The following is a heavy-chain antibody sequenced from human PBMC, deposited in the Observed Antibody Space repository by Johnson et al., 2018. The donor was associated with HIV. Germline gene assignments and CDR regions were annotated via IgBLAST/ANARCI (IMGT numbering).Heavy chain of an antibody. CDR1: GFSVSSSF. CDR2: INQDGREM. Sequence: VQLVESGGVLVQPGGSLRLSCAAHGFSVSSSFMSWVRQAPGKGLEWVANINQDGREMYYADSVKGRFTISRDNSKNTLYLQMNSLRAEDTAVYYCARDSGGYEFGDDAFDIWGQGTMVTVSS. D-gene: IGHD3-10*01. J-gene: IGHJ3*02. V-gene: IGHV3-7*01. CDR3: ARDSGGYEFGDDAFDI.